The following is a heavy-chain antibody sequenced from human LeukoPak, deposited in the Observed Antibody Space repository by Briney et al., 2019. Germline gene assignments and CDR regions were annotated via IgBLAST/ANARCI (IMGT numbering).Heavy chain of an antibody. D-gene: IGHD1-26*01. CDR1: GFTFSSCA. CDR2: ITGGGGTT. J-gene: IGHJ4*02. V-gene: IGHV3-23*01. Sequence: QPGASLRLSCAASGFTFSSCAMSWVRQAPGKGLEWVSTITGGGGTTYYADSVKGRFTIFRDTSKNTLFLQMNSLRAEDTAVYYCARMREYSGNSYPNFDYWGQGTLVTVSS. CDR3: ARMREYSGNSYPNFDY.